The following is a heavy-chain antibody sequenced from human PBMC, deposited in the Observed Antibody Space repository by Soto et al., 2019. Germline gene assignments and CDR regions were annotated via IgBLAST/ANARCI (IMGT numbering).Heavy chain of an antibody. D-gene: IGHD1-26*01. CDR3: ARVTVGATRWFDP. V-gene: IGHV1-18*01. Sequence: QIQLVQSGAEVKKPGASVKVSCKAFGYGFTSMNIGGVRKAPGQGLEWMGWISAYNGNTNYAQRLQGRVTMTTDTSTSTAYMELRSLRSDDTAVYYCARVTVGATRWFDPWGQGTLVTVSS. CDR2: ISAYNGNT. J-gene: IGHJ5*02. CDR1: GYGFTSMN.